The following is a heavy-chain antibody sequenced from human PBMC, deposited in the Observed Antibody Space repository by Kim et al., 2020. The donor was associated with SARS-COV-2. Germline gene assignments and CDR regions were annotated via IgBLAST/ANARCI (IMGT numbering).Heavy chain of an antibody. J-gene: IGHJ4*02. Sequence: ASVKVSCKASGYTFTSYDINWVRQATGQGLEWMGWMNPNSGNTGYAQKFQGRVTMTRNTSISTAYMELSSLRSEDMAVYYCAVLLTGTSYYFDYWGQGTLVTVSS. CDR3: AVLLTGTSYYFDY. CDR2: MNPNSGNT. D-gene: IGHD1-7*01. V-gene: IGHV1-8*01. CDR1: GYTFTSYD.